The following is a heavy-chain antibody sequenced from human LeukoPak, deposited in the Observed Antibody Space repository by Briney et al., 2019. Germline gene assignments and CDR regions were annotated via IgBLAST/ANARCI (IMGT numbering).Heavy chain of an antibody. CDR3: ARAPIAAAGTVYFQH. V-gene: IGHV4-34*01. D-gene: IGHD6-13*01. Sequence: PSETLSLTCAVYGGSFSGYYWSWIRQPPGKGLEWIGEINHSGSTNYNPSLKSRVTISVDTSKNQFSLKLSSVTAADTAVYYCARAPIAAAGTVYFQHWGQGTLVTVSS. CDR1: GGSFSGYY. J-gene: IGHJ1*01. CDR2: INHSGST.